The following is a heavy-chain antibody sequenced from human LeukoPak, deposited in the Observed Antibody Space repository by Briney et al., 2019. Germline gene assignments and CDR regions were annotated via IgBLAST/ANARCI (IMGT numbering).Heavy chain of an antibody. Sequence: AASVKVSCKASGGTFSSYAISWVRQAPGQGLEWVGGIIPIFGTANYAQKFQGRVTITADESTSTAYMELSSLRSEDTAVYYCARAGTTIAARWAWFDPWGQGTLVTVSS. J-gene: IGHJ5*02. CDR1: GGTFSSYA. CDR3: ARAGTTIAARWAWFDP. CDR2: IIPIFGTA. V-gene: IGHV1-69*13. D-gene: IGHD6-6*01.